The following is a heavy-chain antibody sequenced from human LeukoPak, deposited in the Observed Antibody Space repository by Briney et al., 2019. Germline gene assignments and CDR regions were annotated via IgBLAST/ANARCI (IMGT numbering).Heavy chain of an antibody. D-gene: IGHD2-2*01. CDR2: IIPNLSIA. Sequence: SVTVSFKSSGGTLSNYTISWVRQAPSQGVAWMGRIIPNLSIANYAQKFQGRVTNTADNSTRTADMKLPALRSEDTAVYYCASSRNHIVVVPAARVYAWEYWGQGTLVTVSS. J-gene: IGHJ4*02. CDR3: ASSRNHIVVVPAARVYAWEY. V-gene: IGHV1-69*02. CDR1: GGTLSNYT.